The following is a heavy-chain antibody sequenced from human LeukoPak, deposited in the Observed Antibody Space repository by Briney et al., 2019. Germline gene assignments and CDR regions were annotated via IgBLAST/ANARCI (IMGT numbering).Heavy chain of an antibody. CDR3: ARAPITSPFYFDS. CDR2: INWSGGST. CDR1: GFTFGDYL. J-gene: IGHJ4*02. V-gene: IGHV3-20*04. Sequence: GGTLRLSCTASGFTFGDYLMSWFRQAPGKGLEWVSGINWSGGSTGYADPLRGRFTNSRDNAKNSLYLQMDSLRAEDTALYYCARAPITSPFYFDSWGQGTLVTVSS. D-gene: IGHD2-2*01.